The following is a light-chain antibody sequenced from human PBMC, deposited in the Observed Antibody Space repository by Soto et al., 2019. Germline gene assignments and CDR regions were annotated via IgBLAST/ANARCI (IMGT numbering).Light chain of an antibody. J-gene: IGKJ3*01. V-gene: IGKV3-20*01. CDR2: GAS. Sequence: EIVLKQSPGTLYLSPGERATLSCRASQSVSSSYLAWYQQKPGQAPRLLIYGASSRATGIPDRFSGSGSGTDFTLTISRLEPEDFAVYSCQQYGSSPLTFGPWTKVDIK. CDR1: QSVSSSY. CDR3: QQYGSSPLT.